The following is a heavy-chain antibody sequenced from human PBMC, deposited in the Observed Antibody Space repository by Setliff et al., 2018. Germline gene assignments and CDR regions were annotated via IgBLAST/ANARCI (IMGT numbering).Heavy chain of an antibody. Sequence: PSETLSLTCNVSGDSINRSGYYWGWIRQPPGKGLEWIGSMYYSGSNDYNPSLKSRVTISLDTSKSQFSLRLTSVTAADTAVYYCARSYHLVLTNWFDAWGHGTLVTVSS. CDR2: MYYSGSN. J-gene: IGHJ5*01. D-gene: IGHD1-26*01. CDR3: ARSYHLVLTNWFDA. V-gene: IGHV4-39*07. CDR1: GDSINRSGYY.